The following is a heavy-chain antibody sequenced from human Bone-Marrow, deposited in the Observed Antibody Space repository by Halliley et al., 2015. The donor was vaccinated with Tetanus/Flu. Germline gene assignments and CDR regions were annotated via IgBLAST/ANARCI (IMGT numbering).Heavy chain of an antibody. D-gene: IGHD5-12*01. Sequence: TLSLTCTVSGASINHFYWSWIRQSPGKGLEWIGYIHYSGITNYNPSLKSRATISVDTSKSQFSLRLSSVTAADAAVYYCARDPTGSGYNVGSNWFDPWGQGALVTVSS. V-gene: IGHV4-59*01. CDR3: ARDPTGSGYNVGSNWFDP. J-gene: IGHJ5*02. CDR1: GASINHFY. CDR2: IHYSGIT.